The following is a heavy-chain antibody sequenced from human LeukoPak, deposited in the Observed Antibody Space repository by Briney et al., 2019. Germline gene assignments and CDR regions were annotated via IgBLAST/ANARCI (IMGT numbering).Heavy chain of an antibody. J-gene: IGHJ6*02. D-gene: IGHD3-3*01. CDR3: AREGGGGYYDFWSGDFHYHGMDV. Sequence: PGGSLRLSCAASGFTFSSYSMNWVRQAPGKGVEWVSSISSSSSYIYYADSVKGRFAISRDNAKNSLYLQMNSLRAEDTAVYYCAREGGGGYYDFWSGDFHYHGMDVWGQGTTVTVSS. CDR2: ISSSSSYI. V-gene: IGHV3-21*01. CDR1: GFTFSSYS.